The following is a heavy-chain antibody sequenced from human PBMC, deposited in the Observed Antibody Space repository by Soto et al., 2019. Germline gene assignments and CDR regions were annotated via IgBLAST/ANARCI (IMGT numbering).Heavy chain of an antibody. CDR3: AKGGSTPRGYPKANFDY. D-gene: IGHD1-26*01. V-gene: IGHV1-2*02. CDR2: INPNSGGT. Sequence: ASVKVSCKASGYPFTGYYMHWVRHAPGQGLEWMGWINPNSGGTNYAQKFQGRVTMTRDTSISTAYMELSRLRSDDTAVYYCAKGGSTPRGYPKANFDYWGQGTLVTVSS. J-gene: IGHJ4*02. CDR1: GYPFTGYY.